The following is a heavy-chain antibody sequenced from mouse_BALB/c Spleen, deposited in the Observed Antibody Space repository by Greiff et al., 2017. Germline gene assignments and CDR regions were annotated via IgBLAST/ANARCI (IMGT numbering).Heavy chain of an antibody. J-gene: IGHJ3*01. CDR1: GFTFSSYT. CDR3: ARPLYGSSFFAY. D-gene: IGHD1-1*01. V-gene: IGHV5-12-2*01. Sequence: EVKLMESGGGLVQPGGSLKLSCAASGFTFSSYTMSWVRQTPEKRLEWVAYISNGGGSTYYPDTVKGRFTISRDNAKNTLYLQMSSLKSEDTAMYYCARPLYGSSFFAYWGQGTLVTVSA. CDR2: ISNGGGST.